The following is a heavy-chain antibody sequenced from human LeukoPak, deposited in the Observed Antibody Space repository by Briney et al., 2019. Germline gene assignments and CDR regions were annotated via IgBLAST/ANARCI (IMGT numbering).Heavy chain of an antibody. Sequence: PGGSLRLSCAASGFTFSSYAMSWVRQAPGKGLEWVSAISGSGGSTYYADSVKGRFTISRDNSKNTLYLQMNSLRAEDTAVYYCAKDAVLYSSSSGFWFDPWGQGTLVTVSS. CDR1: GFTFSSYA. D-gene: IGHD6-6*01. V-gene: IGHV3-23*01. CDR2: ISGSGGST. J-gene: IGHJ5*02. CDR3: AKDAVLYSSSSGFWFDP.